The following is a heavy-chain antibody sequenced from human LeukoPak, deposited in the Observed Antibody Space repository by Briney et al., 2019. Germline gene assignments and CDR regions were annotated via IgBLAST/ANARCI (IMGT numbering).Heavy chain of an antibody. CDR1: GGSFSGYF. CDR3: ARHAPSANENGFDY. J-gene: IGHJ4*02. CDR2: INHSGSTNYNSGST. D-gene: IGHD5-12*01. Sequence: PSETLSLTCAVYGGSFSGYFWSWIRQPPGTGLEWIGEINHSGSTNYNSGSTNYNPSLKSRVTISLDTSKNQFSLRLSSVTAADTAVYYCARHAPSANENGFDYWGQGTLVTVSS. V-gene: IGHV4-34*01.